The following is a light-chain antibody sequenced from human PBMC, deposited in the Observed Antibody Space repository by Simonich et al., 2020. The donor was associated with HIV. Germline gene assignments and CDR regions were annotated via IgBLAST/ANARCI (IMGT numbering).Light chain of an antibody. Sequence: QSALTQPASVSGSPGQSITISCTGTSSDVGGYNYVSWYQQHTGKAPKLMIYDVSIRPSGVSNRFSGSKSGNTASLTISGLQAEDEADYYCSSYTSSSTVVFGGGTKLTVL. CDR3: SSYTSSSTVV. J-gene: IGLJ2*01. V-gene: IGLV2-14*03. CDR2: DVS. CDR1: SSDVGGYNY.